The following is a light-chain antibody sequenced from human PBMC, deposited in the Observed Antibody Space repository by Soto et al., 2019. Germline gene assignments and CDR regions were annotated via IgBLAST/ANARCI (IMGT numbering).Light chain of an antibody. Sequence: QAVVTQSSSASASLGSSVKLTCTLSSGHSSDIIAWHQQQPGKAPRYLMKLEGSGSYNKGSGVPDRFSGSSSGADRYLTISNLQFEDEADYYCETWDRNTRVFGGGTKLTVL. CDR3: ETWDRNTRV. V-gene: IGLV4-60*02. CDR2: LEGSGSY. J-gene: IGLJ3*02. CDR1: SGHSSDI.